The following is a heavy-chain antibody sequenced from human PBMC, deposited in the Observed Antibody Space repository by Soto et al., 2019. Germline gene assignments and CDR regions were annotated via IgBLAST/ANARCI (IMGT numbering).Heavy chain of an antibody. CDR1: GFMFSSYV. J-gene: IGHJ4*02. CDR3: ETDICGPSRCYNDY. CDR2: ITDNGGRT. D-gene: IGHD2-15*01. V-gene: IGHV3-23*01. Sequence: EVQLLESGGGLVQPGGSLRLSCAASGFMFSSYVMNWVRQAPGKGLEWVSSITDNGGRTYYADSVKGRFTISRDNSKNTLYLQMNSLRADDTAVYYCETDICGPSRCYNDYWGQGTLVTVSP.